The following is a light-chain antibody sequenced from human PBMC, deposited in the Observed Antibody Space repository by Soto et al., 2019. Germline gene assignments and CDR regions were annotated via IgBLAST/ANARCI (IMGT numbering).Light chain of an antibody. V-gene: IGKV3-20*01. J-gene: IGKJ1*01. CDR1: QSVDSTS. CDR2: GVS. Sequence: EIVLTQSPGSLSMSPGERVTLSCRASQSVDSTSFAWYQKKPGQAPRLLMYGVSKRATGIPDRFSGSGSGTDFTLTITRLEPEDFAVYYCQQYMSSVTFGQGTRVEIK. CDR3: QQYMSSVT.